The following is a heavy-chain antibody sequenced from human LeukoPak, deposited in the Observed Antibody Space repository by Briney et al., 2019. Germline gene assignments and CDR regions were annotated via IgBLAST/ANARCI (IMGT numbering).Heavy chain of an antibody. CDR1: GGSFSGYY. J-gene: IGHJ4*02. D-gene: IGHD6-13*01. CDR3: ARGAGHIAAAVAFDY. V-gene: IGHV4-34*01. CDR2: INHSGST. Sequence: SETLSLTCAVYGGSFSGYYWSWIRQPPGKGLEWIGEINHSGSTNYNPSLKSRVTISVDTSKNQFSLKLSSVTAADTAVYYCARGAGHIAAAVAFDYWGQGTLVTVSS.